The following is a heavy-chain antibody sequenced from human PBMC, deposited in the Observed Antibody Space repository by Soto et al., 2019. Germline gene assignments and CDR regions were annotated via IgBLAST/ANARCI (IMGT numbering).Heavy chain of an antibody. V-gene: IGHV3-23*01. CDR3: ASRGMITFGGVIVISDY. CDR1: GFTFSSYA. CDR2: ISGSGGST. D-gene: IGHD3-16*02. J-gene: IGHJ4*02. Sequence: EVQLLESGGGLVQPGGSLRLSCAASGFTFSSYAMCWVRQAPGKGLEWVSSISGSGGSTYYADSVKGRFTITRDNSKKTLSLHKKSIRAEKTAVYYCASRGMITFGGVIVISDYWGQGTLVTVSS.